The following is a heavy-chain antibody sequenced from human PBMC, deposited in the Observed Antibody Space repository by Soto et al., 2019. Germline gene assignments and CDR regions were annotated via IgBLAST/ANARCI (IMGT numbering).Heavy chain of an antibody. Sequence: SETLSLTCTVSGGSVSSGSNWWNWVRQPPGKGLEWIGEIYHSGSTYYKPSLKSRVAMSVDTSKNQFSLKLTSATAADTAVYYCARRDWSGSTSHFYFDYWGQGVLVTVSS. V-gene: IGHV4-4*02. CDR3: ARRDWSGSTSHFYFDY. CDR1: GGSVSSGSNW. J-gene: IGHJ4*02. CDR2: IYHSGST. D-gene: IGHD3-9*01.